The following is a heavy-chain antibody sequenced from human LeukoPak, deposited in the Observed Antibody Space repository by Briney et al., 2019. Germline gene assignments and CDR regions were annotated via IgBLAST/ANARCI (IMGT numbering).Heavy chain of an antibody. CDR1: GGTFSSYA. D-gene: IGHD3-3*01. V-gene: IGHV1-69*05. J-gene: IGHJ6*03. CDR2: IIPIFGTA. CDR3: ARVNYDPGYYYYYMDV. Sequence: ASVKVSCKASGGTFSSYAISWVRQAPGQGLEWMGGIIPIFGTANYAQKFQGRVTITTDESTSTAYMELSSLRSEDTAVYYCARVNYDPGYYYYYMDVWGKGTTVTVSS.